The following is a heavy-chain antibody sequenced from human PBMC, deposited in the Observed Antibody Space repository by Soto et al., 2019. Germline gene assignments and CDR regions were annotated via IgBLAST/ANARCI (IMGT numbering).Heavy chain of an antibody. CDR2: ISTNGGST. J-gene: IGHJ5*02. CDR1: GFTFSIYA. D-gene: IGHD3-10*01. CDR3: ARLAPYGSGSYSFRYNWFDP. Sequence: PGGSLRLSCSASGFTFSIYAMHWVRQAPGKGLEYVSSISTNGGSTDYADPVKGRFTISRDNSRNTVFLQMNGLRAEDTAVYYCARLAPYGSGSYSFRYNWFDPWGPGTLVTVSS. V-gene: IGHV3-64*04.